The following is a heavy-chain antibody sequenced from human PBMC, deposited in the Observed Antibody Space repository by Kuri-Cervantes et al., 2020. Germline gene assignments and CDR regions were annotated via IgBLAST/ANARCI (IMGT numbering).Heavy chain of an antibody. D-gene: IGHD6-19*01. CDR1: GYTFTSYA. CDR3: AKEGGVAGVDALVDEIIYYFDY. J-gene: IGHJ4*02. CDR2: INAGNGNT. V-gene: IGHV1-3*01. Sequence: ASVKVSCKASGYTFTSYAIHWVRQAPGQRLEWMGWINAGNGNTKYSQKFQGRVTITRDTSASTAYMELSSLRSEDTAVYYCAKEGGVAGVDALVDEIIYYFDYWGQGTLVTVSS.